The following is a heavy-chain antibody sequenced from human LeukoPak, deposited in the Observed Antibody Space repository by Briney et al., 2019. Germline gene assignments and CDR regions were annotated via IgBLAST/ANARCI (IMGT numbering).Heavy chain of an antibody. J-gene: IGHJ4*02. D-gene: IGHD5-18*01. CDR1: GFTFDDYA. Sequence: GGSLRLSCAASGFTFDDYAMHWVRQAPGKGLEWVSGISWNSGSIGYADSVKGRLTISRDNAKNSLYLQMNSLRAEDMALYYCAKDTGRYSYGYYFDYWGQGTLVTVSS. V-gene: IGHV3-9*03. CDR3: AKDTGRYSYGYYFDY. CDR2: ISWNSGSI.